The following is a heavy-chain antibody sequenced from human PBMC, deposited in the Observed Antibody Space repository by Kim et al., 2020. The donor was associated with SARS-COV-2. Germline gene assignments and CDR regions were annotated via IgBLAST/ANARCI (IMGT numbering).Heavy chain of an antibody. J-gene: IGHJ4*02. CDR2: IGGSGVNT. V-gene: IGHV3-23*01. CDR3: ANRGWATIRGFEY. Sequence: GGSLRLSCAASGFAFSSSAMSWVRQAPGKGLEWVSAIGGSGVNTYYADSVKGRFTISRDNSKNTLYLQMDSLRAEDTAVYYCANRGWATIRGFEYWGQGTLVTVSS. CDR1: GFAFSSSA. D-gene: IGHD5-12*01.